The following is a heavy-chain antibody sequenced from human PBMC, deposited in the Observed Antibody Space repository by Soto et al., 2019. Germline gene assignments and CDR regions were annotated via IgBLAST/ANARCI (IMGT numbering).Heavy chain of an antibody. CDR3: ARWEYTAIGDY. V-gene: IGHV4-34*09. Sequence: PSETLSLTCAVYGGSFSDCYWTCIRQPPGKGLEWIGYIYYSGSTYYNPSLKSRVTISVDTSKNQFSLKLSSVTAADTAVYYCARWEYTAIGDYWGQGTLVTVSS. J-gene: IGHJ4*02. D-gene: IGHD5-18*01. CDR2: IYYSGST. CDR1: GGSFSDCY.